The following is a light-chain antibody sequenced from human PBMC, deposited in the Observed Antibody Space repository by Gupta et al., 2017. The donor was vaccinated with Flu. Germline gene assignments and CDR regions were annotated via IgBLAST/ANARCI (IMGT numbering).Light chain of an antibody. J-gene: IGLJ2*01. CDR2: DVT. CDR3: CSYAGSNTLF. Sequence: QSALTQPRSVSGSPGQSVTISCTGTSSDVGGYNYVSWYQQHPGKAPNLMIYDVTERPSGVPDRFSASKSDNTASLTISGLQAEDEADYYCCSYAGSNTLFFGGGIKVTVL. V-gene: IGLV2-11*01. CDR1: SSDVGGYNY.